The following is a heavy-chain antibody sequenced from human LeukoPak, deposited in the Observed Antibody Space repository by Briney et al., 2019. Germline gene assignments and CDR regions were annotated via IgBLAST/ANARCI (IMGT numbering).Heavy chain of an antibody. D-gene: IGHD1-20*01. Sequence: SETLSLTCAVYGGSFSGYYWSWIRQPPGKGLEWIGEINHSGSTNYNPSLKSRVTISVDTSKNQFSLKLSSVTAADTAVYYCARGSGYNWNPFDYWGEGTLVTVSS. CDR3: ARGSGYNWNPFDY. J-gene: IGHJ4*02. CDR1: GGSFSGYY. V-gene: IGHV4-34*01. CDR2: INHSGST.